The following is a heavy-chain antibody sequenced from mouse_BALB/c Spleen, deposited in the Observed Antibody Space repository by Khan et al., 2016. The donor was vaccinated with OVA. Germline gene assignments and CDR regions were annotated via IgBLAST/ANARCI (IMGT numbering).Heavy chain of an antibody. CDR2: IRYDGSN. V-gene: IGHV3-6*02. CDR3: ARESYGKGAY. Sequence: EVQLQESGPGLVKPSQSLSLTCSVTGYSITSGYYWSWIRQFPGNRLEWMGYIRYDGSNNYNPSLKNRISITRDTSKKQLFLKLNSVTTEDTAIYYFARESYGKGAYWGQGTPVTVSA. D-gene: IGHD2-10*02. J-gene: IGHJ3*01. CDR1: GYSITSGYY.